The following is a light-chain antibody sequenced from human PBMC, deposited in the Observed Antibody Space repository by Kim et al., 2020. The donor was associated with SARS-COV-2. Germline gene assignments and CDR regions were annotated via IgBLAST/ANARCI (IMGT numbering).Light chain of an antibody. Sequence: EIVLTQSPGTLSLSPGERATLSCRASQSVSSYLAWYQQKPVQAPRFLIYGASSRATGIPDRFSGSGSGTDFTLTISRLEPEDFAVYYCQQYGSSPGTFGQGTKVDIK. CDR3: QQYGSSPGT. CDR1: QSVSSY. J-gene: IGKJ1*01. V-gene: IGKV3-20*01. CDR2: GAS.